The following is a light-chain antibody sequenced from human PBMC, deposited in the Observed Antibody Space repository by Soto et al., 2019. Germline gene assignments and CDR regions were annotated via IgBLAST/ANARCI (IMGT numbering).Light chain of an antibody. CDR3: QQYTNRPPTT. J-gene: IGKJ2*01. Sequence: EIVMTQSPATLSVSPGESVTLSCRASQSVASSLAWYQHKPGQAPGLLIYTASTRATDIPARFSGSGSGTEFTLTISSLQSEDFAVYYCQQYTNRPPTTFGQGTKLEIK. V-gene: IGKV3-15*01. CDR2: TAS. CDR1: QSVASS.